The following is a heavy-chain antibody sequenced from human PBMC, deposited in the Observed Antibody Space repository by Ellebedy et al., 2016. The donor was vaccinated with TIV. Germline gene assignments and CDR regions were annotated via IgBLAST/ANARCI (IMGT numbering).Heavy chain of an antibody. CDR2: IYLGDTYT. CDR1: GSTFTSNW. D-gene: IGHD3-9*01. Sequence: GESLKISXKASGSTFTSNWIAWVRQMPGKGLEWIGIIYLGDTYTAYSPSFQGQVTISADKSMNTAYLQWSSLKASDTAMYYCARRLAMSSITYFDYWGQGTLVTVSS. V-gene: IGHV5-51*01. J-gene: IGHJ4*02. CDR3: ARRLAMSSITYFDY.